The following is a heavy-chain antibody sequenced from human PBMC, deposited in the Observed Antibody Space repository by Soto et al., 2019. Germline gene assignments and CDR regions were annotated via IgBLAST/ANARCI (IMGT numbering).Heavy chain of an antibody. Sequence: SETLSLTCTVSGVSITSSSYYWGWIRQPPGKGLECIGTIYSGGSTFYNPSLESRVTVSVDTSKNQSSLRLTSLTAEDPALYYCARGNNNDDAFDLWGNGTMVTVSS. CDR3: ARGNNNDDAFDL. D-gene: IGHD1-1*01. CDR2: IYSGGST. CDR1: GVSITSSSYY. V-gene: IGHV4-39*01. J-gene: IGHJ3*01.